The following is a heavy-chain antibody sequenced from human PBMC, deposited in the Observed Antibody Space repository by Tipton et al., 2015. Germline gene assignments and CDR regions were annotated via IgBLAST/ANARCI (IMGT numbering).Heavy chain of an antibody. CDR2: LYHSGST. D-gene: IGHD3-22*01. V-gene: IGHV4-39*01. Sequence: TLSLTCAVSGGSISSSSYYWGWIRPPPGKGLEWIGILYHSGSTYYNPSLKCRVTISGDTSKKQFSLRLSSVTAADTAVFFCTSLPYQYDSNGHYHLDFWGQGTLVTVSS. J-gene: IGHJ4*02. CDR3: TSLPYQYDSNGHYHLDF. CDR1: GGSISSSSYY.